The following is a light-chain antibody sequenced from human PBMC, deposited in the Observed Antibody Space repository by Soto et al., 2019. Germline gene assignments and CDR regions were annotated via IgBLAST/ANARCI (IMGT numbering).Light chain of an antibody. V-gene: IGKV1-6*01. J-gene: IGKJ2*01. Sequence: AIQMTQSPSSLSASVGDRVTITCRASQGIGNDLGWYQQKPGEAPKLLIYAAYSLQSGVPSRFSGSGSGTDFTLTISSLQPEDFATYYCLQDYNYPRTFGQGTKLEIK. CDR3: LQDYNYPRT. CDR2: AAY. CDR1: QGIGND.